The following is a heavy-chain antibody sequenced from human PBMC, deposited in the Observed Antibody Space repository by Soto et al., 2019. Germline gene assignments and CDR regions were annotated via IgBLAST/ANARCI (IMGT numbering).Heavy chain of an antibody. J-gene: IGHJ4*02. V-gene: IGHV4-59*01. D-gene: IGHD2-15*01. CDR2: IYYSVST. Sequence: SETLSLTSTVSCGSIISYYWSWIRQPPGKGLEWIGYIYYSVSTNYNPSLKSRVTISVDTSKNQFSLKLSSVTAADTAVYYCARLGYCSGGSCYPHWYFDYWGQGTLVTVSS. CDR1: CGSIISYY. CDR3: ARLGYCSGGSCYPHWYFDY.